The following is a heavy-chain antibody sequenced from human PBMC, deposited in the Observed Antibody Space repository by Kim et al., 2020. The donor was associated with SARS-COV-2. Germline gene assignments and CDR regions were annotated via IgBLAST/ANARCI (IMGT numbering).Heavy chain of an antibody. CDR1: GYTFTGYY. V-gene: IGHV1-2*06. Sequence: ASVKVSCKASGYTFTGYYMHWVRQAPGQGLEWMGRINPNSGGTNYAQKFQGRVTMTRDTSISTAYMELSRLRSDDTAVYYCARDTDYYDSSGYDTWGQGTMVTVSS. CDR3: ARDTDYYDSSGYDT. D-gene: IGHD3-22*01. J-gene: IGHJ3*02. CDR2: INPNSGGT.